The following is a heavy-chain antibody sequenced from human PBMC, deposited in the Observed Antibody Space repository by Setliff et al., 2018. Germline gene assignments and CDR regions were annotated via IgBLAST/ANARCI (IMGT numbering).Heavy chain of an antibody. CDR1: GYTFTSYG. CDR3: ARERVYATSGGYYYYYGMDV. J-gene: IGHJ6*02. Sequence: AASVKVSCKASGYTFTSYGISWVRQAPGQGLEWMGGIIPIFGTANYAQKFQGRVTITTDESTSTAYMELSSLRSEDTAVYYCARERVYATSGGYYYYYGMDVWGQGTTVTVS. V-gene: IGHV1-69*05. D-gene: IGHD2-8*01. CDR2: IIPIFGTA.